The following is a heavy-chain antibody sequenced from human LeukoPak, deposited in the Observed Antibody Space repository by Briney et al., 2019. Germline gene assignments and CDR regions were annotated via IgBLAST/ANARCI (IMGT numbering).Heavy chain of an antibody. Sequence: SEILSLTCTVSGGSISSGGYYWSWIRQHPGKGLEWIGYIYYSGSTYYNPSLKSRVTISVDTSKNQFSLKLSSVTAADTAVYYCARGHDPLVDRGYCSGGSCSSLGGGYFDYWGQGTLVTVSS. D-gene: IGHD2-15*01. V-gene: IGHV4-31*03. CDR2: IYYSGST. CDR1: GGSISSGGYY. CDR3: ARGHDPLVDRGYCSGGSCSSLGGGYFDY. J-gene: IGHJ4*02.